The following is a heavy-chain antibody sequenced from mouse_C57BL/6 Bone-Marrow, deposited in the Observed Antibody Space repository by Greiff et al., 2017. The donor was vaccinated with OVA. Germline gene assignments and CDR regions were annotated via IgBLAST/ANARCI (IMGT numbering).Heavy chain of an antibody. CDR1: GYTFTSYW. Sequence: QVQLQQPGAELVKPGASVKMSCKASGYTFTSYWIPWVKQRPGQGLEWIGDIYPGSGSTNYNEKFKSKATLTVDTSSSTAYMQLSSLTSEDSAVYYGARRYYGSSYCYFEVWGTGTAATVSA. D-gene: IGHD1-1*01. V-gene: IGHV1-55*01. CDR2: IYPGSGST. J-gene: IGHJ1*03. CDR3: ARRYYGSSYCYFEV.